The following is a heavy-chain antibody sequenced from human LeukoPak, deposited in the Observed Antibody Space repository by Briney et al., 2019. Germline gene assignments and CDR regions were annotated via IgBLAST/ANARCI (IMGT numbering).Heavy chain of an antibody. CDR3: ARRPNSSSWYFTDPSATPFDY. J-gene: IGHJ4*02. V-gene: IGHV4-34*01. CDR2: INHSGST. CDR1: GGSFSGYY. Sequence: SETLSLTCAVYGGSFSGYYWSWFRQPPGKGLEWIVEINHSGSTNYIPSFKSRVTISVDTSKNQFSLKLSSVTAADTAVYYCARRPNSSSWYFTDPSATPFDYWGQGTLVTVSS. D-gene: IGHD6-13*01.